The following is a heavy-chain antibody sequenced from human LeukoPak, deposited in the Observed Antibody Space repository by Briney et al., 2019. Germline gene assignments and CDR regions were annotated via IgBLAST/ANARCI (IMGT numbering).Heavy chain of an antibody. J-gene: IGHJ6*03. Sequence: SVKVSCKASGGTFSNYAISWVRQAPGQGLEWMGGIIPILGTANYAQKFQGRVTITADKSTSTAYMDLSSLKSEDTAVYYCARRGDGYNDYYYYYMDVWGKGTTVTVSS. V-gene: IGHV1-69*10. CDR3: ARRGDGYNDYYYYYMDV. CDR1: GGTFSNYA. CDR2: IIPILGTA. D-gene: IGHD5-24*01.